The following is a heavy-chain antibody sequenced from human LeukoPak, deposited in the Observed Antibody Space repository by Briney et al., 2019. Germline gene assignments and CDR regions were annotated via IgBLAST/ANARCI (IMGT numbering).Heavy chain of an antibody. V-gene: IGHV4-4*07. J-gene: IGHJ4*02. Sequence: SETLSLTCTVSGGSISGYYWSWIRQPAGKGLEWIGRIYTSGSTNYNPSLKSRVTMSVDTSRNQFSLKLSSVTAADSAVYFCATTSGTSPIDSWGQGTLATVSS. CDR3: ATTSGTSPIDS. CDR2: IYTSGST. CDR1: GGSISGYY.